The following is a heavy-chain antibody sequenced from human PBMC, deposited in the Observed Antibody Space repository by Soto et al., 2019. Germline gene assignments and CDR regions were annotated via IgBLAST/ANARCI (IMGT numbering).Heavy chain of an antibody. CDR3: AKAYDYYDNSGYIY. CDR2: ISGSSGST. Sequence: PGGSLRLSCAASGFTFSSYAMSWVRQAPGKGLEWVSAISGSSGSTYYADSVKGRFTISRDNSKNTLYLQMNSLRAEDTAVYYCAKAYDYYDNSGYIYWGQGTLVTVS. V-gene: IGHV3-23*01. J-gene: IGHJ4*02. D-gene: IGHD3-22*01. CDR1: GFTFSSYA.